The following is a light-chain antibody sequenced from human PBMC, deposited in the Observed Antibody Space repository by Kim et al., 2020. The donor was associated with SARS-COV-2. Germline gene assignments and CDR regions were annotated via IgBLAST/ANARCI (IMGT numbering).Light chain of an antibody. J-gene: IGKJ2*01. CDR1: PPVRDNS. V-gene: IGKV3-20*01. CDR3: QIYNLSPPNS. CDR2: SAS. Sequence: SPGNRGTLSCRASPPVRDNSVAWYQHKPGQTPRLLIYSASSRARGVPDRFRGSGSGTDFTLTIDRLEPEDFAVYYCQIYNLSPPNSFGRGTKLEI.